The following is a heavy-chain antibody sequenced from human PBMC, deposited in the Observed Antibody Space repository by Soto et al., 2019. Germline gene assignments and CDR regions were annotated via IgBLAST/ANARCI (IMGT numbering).Heavy chain of an antibody. D-gene: IGHD6-13*01. CDR2: INHVGNT. V-gene: IGHV4-34*01. Sequence: SETLSLTCAVSDGSFSGYYWSWIRQPPGKGLEWIGEINHVGNTNHNPSLKSRVTISVDPSKKQFSLNLSSVTAADTAVYYCASGIRGVGAAGAVAWFDPWGQGTLVTVSS. CDR3: ASGIRGVGAAGAVAWFDP. CDR1: DGSFSGYY. J-gene: IGHJ5*02.